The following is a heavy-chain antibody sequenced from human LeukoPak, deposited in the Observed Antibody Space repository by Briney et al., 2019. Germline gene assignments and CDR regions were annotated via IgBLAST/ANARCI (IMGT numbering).Heavy chain of an antibody. D-gene: IGHD3-3*01. V-gene: IGHV1-69*13. CDR1: GYTFTGYC. Sequence: ASVKVSCKASGYTFTGYCMHWVRQAPGQGLEWMGWIIPIFGTANYAQKFQGRVTITADESTSTAYMELSSLRSEDTAVYYCARGMQLAVVIIHHYCYYGMDVWGQGTTVTVSS. CDR2: IIPIFGTA. J-gene: IGHJ6*02. CDR3: ARGMQLAVVIIHHYCYYGMDV.